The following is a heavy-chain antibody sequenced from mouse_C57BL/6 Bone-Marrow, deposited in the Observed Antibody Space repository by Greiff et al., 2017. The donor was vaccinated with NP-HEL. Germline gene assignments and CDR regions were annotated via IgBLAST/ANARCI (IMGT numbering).Heavy chain of an antibody. V-gene: IGHV1-15*01. D-gene: IGHD1-1*01. CDR1: GYTFTDYE. CDR3: ARFYYYSSISRNV. CDR2: IDPETGGT. Sequence: VQLQQSGAELVRPGASVTLSCKASGYTFTDYEMHWVKQTPVHGLEWIGAIDPETGGTAYNQKFKGKAILTADKSSSTAYMELRSLTSEDSAVYYCARFYYYSSISRNVWGTGTTVTASS. J-gene: IGHJ1*03.